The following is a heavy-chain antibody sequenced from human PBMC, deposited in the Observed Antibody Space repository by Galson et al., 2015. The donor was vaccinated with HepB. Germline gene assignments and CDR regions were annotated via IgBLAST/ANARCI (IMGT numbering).Heavy chain of an antibody. V-gene: IGHV3-30-3*01. CDR3: ARLWKGLGY. Sequence: SLRLSCAASGFTFSSYAMHWVRQAPGKGLEWVAVISYDGSNKYYADSVKGRFTISRDNSKNTLHLQMNSLRAEDTAVYYCARLWKGLGYWGQGTLVTVSS. D-gene: IGHD3-10*01. CDR2: ISYDGSNK. J-gene: IGHJ4*02. CDR1: GFTFSSYA.